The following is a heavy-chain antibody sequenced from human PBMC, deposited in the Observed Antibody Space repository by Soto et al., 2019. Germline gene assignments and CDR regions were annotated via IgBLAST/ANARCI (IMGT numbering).Heavy chain of an antibody. Sequence: SETLSLTCTVSGGSVSSGRYYWSWIRQPPGKGLEWIGYIYYSGNSGTTNYNPSLKSRVTILVDTSKNQFSLKLNSVTAADTAVYYCARGVLHWGQGTLVT. J-gene: IGHJ4*01. V-gene: IGHV4-61*01. CDR3: ARGVLH. CDR1: GGSVSSGRYY. CDR2: IYYSGNSGTT.